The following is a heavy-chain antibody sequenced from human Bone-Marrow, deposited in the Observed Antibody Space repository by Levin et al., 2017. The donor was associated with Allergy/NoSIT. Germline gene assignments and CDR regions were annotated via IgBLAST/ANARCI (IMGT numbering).Heavy chain of an antibody. D-gene: IGHD1-14*01. CDR3: ARSSISAPRTDCNY. CDR1: GFSLTSTGLG. Sequence: SGPTLVKPTETLTLTCTVSGFSLTSTGLGVGWIRQPPGKAPEWLGLIYWNDKKYYNPSLKSRLSITMDSSQNQVFLTMINMDPLDTATYFCARSSISAPRTDCNYWGQGTLITVSS. CDR2: IYWNDKK. V-gene: IGHV2-5*01. J-gene: IGHJ4*02.